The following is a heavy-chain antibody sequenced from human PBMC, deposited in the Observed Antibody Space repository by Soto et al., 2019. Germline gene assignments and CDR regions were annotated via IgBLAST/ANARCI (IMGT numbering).Heavy chain of an antibody. CDR1: GGSFRGYF. V-gene: IGHV4-34*01. CDR2: INDSGST. Sequence: SETLSLTCAVSGGSFRGYFWSWIRQSPDKGLEWIGEINDSGSTYYNPSFKSRVTISVDTSKNQFSLKLSSVTAADTAVYHCARASSDYYYYYGMDVWGQGTTVTVSS. CDR3: ARASSDYYYYYGMDV. J-gene: IGHJ6*02. D-gene: IGHD6-6*01.